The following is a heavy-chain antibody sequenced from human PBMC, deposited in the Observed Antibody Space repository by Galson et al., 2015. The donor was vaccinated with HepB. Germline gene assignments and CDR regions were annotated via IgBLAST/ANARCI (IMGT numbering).Heavy chain of an antibody. J-gene: IGHJ6*02. V-gene: IGHV1-69*13. CDR2: IIPIFGTA. Sequence: SVKVSCKASGGTFSSYAISWVRQAPGQGLEWMGGIIPIFGTANYAQKFQGRVTITADESTSTAYMELRSLRSDDTAVYYCARDSVLGGSSGSPIPNYYYYGVDVWGQGTTVTVSS. CDR1: GGTFSSYA. CDR3: ARDSVLGGSSGSPIPNYYYYGVDV. D-gene: IGHD6-19*01.